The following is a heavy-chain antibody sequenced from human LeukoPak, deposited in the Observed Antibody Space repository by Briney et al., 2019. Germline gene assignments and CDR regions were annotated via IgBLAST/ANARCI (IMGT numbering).Heavy chain of an antibody. CDR3: ARAADYGGTTSYFDS. Sequence: PGGSRRLSCAPSGFTFISYGMHWVRQAPGKGREGGAVIWFDEINKYYEASVKGRFTISRDNSKNTLYLQMTSLRAEDTAVYSCARAADYGGTTSYFDSWGQGTLVTVSS. CDR1: GFTFISYG. CDR2: IWFDEINK. D-gene: IGHD4-23*01. J-gene: IGHJ4*02. V-gene: IGHV3-33*01.